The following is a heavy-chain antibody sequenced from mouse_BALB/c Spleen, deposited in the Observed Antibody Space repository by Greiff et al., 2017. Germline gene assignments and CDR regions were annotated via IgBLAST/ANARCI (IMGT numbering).Heavy chain of an antibody. Sequence: VQLQQSGPELVKPGASVKVSCKASGYAFTSYNMYWVKQSHGKSLEWIGYIDPYNGGTSYNQKFKGKATLTVDKSSSTAYMHLNSLTSEDSAVYYCTRGVYYGSSYLYYAMDYWGQGTSVTVSS. CDR3: TRGVYYGSSYLYYAMDY. CDR2: IDPYNGGT. CDR1: GYAFTSYN. J-gene: IGHJ4*01. D-gene: IGHD1-1*01. V-gene: IGHV1S135*01.